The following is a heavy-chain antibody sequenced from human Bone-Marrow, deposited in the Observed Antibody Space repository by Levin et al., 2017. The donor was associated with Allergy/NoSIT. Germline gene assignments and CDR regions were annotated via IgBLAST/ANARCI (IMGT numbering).Heavy chain of an antibody. V-gene: IGHV3-33*01. Sequence: GESLKISCAASGFTFSSYGMHWVRQAPGKGLEWVAVIWYDGSNKYYADSVKGRFTISRDNSKNTLYLQMNSLRAEDTAVYYCARTFYDSSGYYPTWYGMDVWGQGTTVTVSS. D-gene: IGHD3-22*01. CDR1: GFTFSSYG. J-gene: IGHJ6*02. CDR2: IWYDGSNK. CDR3: ARTFYDSSGYYPTWYGMDV.